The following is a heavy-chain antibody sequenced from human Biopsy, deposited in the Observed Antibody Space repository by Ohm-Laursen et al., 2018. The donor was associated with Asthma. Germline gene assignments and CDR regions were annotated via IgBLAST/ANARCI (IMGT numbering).Heavy chain of an antibody. D-gene: IGHD2-15*01. CDR2: ISYSGST. Sequence: SETLSLTCTVSGGSVSSGSYYWSWIRQPPGKGLAWVSYISYSGSTDYNPSLKIRLTISMDTSKNQFSLKLSSVTAAGTAVYYCARVPTTLRYFDLWGRGTLVTVSS. V-gene: IGHV4-61*01. J-gene: IGHJ2*01. CDR3: ARVPTTLRYFDL. CDR1: GGSVSSGSYY.